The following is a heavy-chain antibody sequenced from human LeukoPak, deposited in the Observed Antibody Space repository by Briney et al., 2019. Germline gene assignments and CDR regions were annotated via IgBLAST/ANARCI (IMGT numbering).Heavy chain of an antibody. J-gene: IGHJ5*02. CDR3: AKGGNDYGDYLDWFDP. CDR2: ISGSGGST. V-gene: IGHV3-23*01. CDR1: GFTFSSYA. Sequence: PGGSLRLSCAASGFTFSSYAMSWVRQAPGKGLEWVSSISGSGGSTYYADSVKGRFTISRDNSKNTLYLQMNSLRAEDTAVYYCAKGGNDYGDYLDWFDPWGQGTLVTVSS. D-gene: IGHD4-17*01.